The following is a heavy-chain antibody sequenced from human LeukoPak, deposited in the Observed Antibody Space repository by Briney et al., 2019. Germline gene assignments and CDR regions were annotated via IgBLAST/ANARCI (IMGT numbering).Heavy chain of an antibody. CDR1: GGSISSSGYY. J-gene: IGHJ5*02. Sequence: SETLSLTCTVSGGSISSSGYYWGWVRQPPGKGLEWIGSIYFSGSTYYNPSLKSRVSISVETSKNQFSLKLNSATAADTAVYYCARSYYYDSGGNYVGHNWFDPGAREPWSPSPQ. CDR3: ARSYYYDSGGNYVGHNWFDP. V-gene: IGHV4-39*01. D-gene: IGHD3-22*01. CDR2: IYFSGST.